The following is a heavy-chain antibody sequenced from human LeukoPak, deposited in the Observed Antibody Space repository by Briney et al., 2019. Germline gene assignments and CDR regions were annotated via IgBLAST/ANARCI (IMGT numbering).Heavy chain of an antibody. V-gene: IGHV3-23*01. CDR1: GFTFSSYA. J-gene: IGHJ4*02. CDR2: ISGSGGST. Sequence: GGSLRLSCAASGFTFSSYAMRGVRQAPGKGLEGGSAISGSGGSTYYADSVKGRFTISRDNSKNPLYLQMNSLRAEDTAVYYCAKRPKSGRVVTGGFDYWGQGTLVTVSS. CDR3: AKRPKSGRVVTGGFDY. D-gene: IGHD3-22*01.